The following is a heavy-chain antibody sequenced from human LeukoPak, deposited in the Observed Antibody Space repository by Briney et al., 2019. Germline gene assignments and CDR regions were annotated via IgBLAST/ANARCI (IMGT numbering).Heavy chain of an antibody. CDR1: GGSISSYY. Sequence: SETLSLTCTVSGGSISSYYWSWIRQPPGKGLEWIGYIYYSGSTNYNPSLKSRVTISVDTSKNQFSLKLSSVTAADTAVYYCARQGGYSSSPDFWGQGTLVTVSS. J-gene: IGHJ4*02. CDR3: ARQGGYSSSPDF. V-gene: IGHV4-59*08. D-gene: IGHD2-2*01. CDR2: IYYSGST.